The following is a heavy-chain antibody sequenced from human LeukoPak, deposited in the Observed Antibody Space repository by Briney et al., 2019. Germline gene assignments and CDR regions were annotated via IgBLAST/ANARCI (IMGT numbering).Heavy chain of an antibody. D-gene: IGHD6-6*01. J-gene: IGHJ4*02. Sequence: GASVKVSCKASGGAFSSYAIIWVRQAPGQGLEWMGGIIPIFGTANYAQKFQGRVTITTDESTSTAYMELSSLRSEDTAVYYCARSVRWTHSSSSSLDYWGQGTLVTVSS. V-gene: IGHV1-69*05. CDR3: ARSVRWTHSSSSSLDY. CDR2: IIPIFGTA. CDR1: GGAFSSYA.